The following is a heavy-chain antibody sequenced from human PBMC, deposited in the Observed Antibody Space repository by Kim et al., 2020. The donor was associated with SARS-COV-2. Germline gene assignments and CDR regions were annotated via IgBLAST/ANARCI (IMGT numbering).Heavy chain of an antibody. Sequence: ASVKVSCKASGYTFTSYGISWVRQAPGQGLEWMGWISAYNGNTNYAQKLQGRVTMTTDTSTSTAYMELRSLRSDDTAVYYCARDRKQWLFTASDYWGQGTLVTVSS. V-gene: IGHV1-18*01. CDR2: ISAYNGNT. CDR3: ARDRKQWLFTASDY. D-gene: IGHD6-19*01. CDR1: GYTFTSYG. J-gene: IGHJ4*02.